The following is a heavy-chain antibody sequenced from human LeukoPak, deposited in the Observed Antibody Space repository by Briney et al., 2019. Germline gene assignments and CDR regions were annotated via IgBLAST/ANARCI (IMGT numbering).Heavy chain of an antibody. CDR2: ISNDGSNK. J-gene: IGHJ4*02. CDR3: AKHSHDGSAPYYEVQLDY. CDR1: GFTFSTYG. D-gene: IGHD3-22*01. V-gene: IGHV3-30*18. Sequence: GRSLRLSCAASGFTFSTYGMHWVRQPPGKGLEWVAVISNDGSNKYYADSVKGRVTISRDNSKNTVYVQMNSLRAEDTAIYYCAKHSHDGSAPYYEVQLDYWGQGTLVTVSS.